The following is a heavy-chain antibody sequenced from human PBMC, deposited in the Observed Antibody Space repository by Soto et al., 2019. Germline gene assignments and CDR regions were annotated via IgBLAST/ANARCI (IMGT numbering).Heavy chain of an antibody. CDR2: IYSGGST. D-gene: IGHD6-13*01. Sequence: GGSLRLSCAASGCTLSSNNMSWVRQAPGKGLERVSVIYSGGSTYYADSVKGRFTISRDNSKNTLYLQMNSLRAEDTAVYYCARVVGIAEAPGRLDPWGQGTLVTVSS. CDR3: ARVVGIAEAPGRLDP. CDR1: GCTLSSNN. J-gene: IGHJ5*02. V-gene: IGHV3-53*01.